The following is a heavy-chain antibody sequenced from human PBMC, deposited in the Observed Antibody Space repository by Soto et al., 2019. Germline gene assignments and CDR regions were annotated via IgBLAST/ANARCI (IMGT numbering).Heavy chain of an antibody. CDR2: IRSKANSYAT. Sequence: GGSLRLSCAASGFTFSGSAMHWVRQASGKGLEWVGRIRSKANSYATAYAASVKGRFTISRDDSKNTAYLQMNSLKTEDTAVYHCTTSYYYGSGPHYYYGMDVWGQGTTVTVSS. V-gene: IGHV3-73*01. CDR3: TTSYYYGSGPHYYYGMDV. J-gene: IGHJ6*02. CDR1: GFTFSGSA. D-gene: IGHD3-10*01.